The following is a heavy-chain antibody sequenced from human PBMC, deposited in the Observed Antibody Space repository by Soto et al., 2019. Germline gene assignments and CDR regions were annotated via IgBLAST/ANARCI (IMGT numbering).Heavy chain of an antibody. CDR2: ISGSGGST. J-gene: IGHJ4*02. D-gene: IGHD4-17*01. CDR3: AKALTVTTFRTAVDY. Sequence: GGSLILSCAASGFTFSRYAMSWARQASGNGLEWVSAISGSGGSTYYADSVKGRFTISRDNSKNTLYLQMISLRAEDTAVYYCAKALTVTTFRTAVDYWGQGTLVTVSS. V-gene: IGHV3-23*01. CDR1: GFTFSRYA.